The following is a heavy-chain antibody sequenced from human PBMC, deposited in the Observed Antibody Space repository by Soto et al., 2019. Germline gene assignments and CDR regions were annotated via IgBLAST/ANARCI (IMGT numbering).Heavy chain of an antibody. CDR2: IVVGSGNT. CDR1: GFSLTRSA. D-gene: IGHD2-21*01. V-gene: IGHV1-58*01. CDR3: AAGGDSHYYSYGMDV. Sequence: SVKVSCKASGFSLTRSAVQWVRQDRGQRLEWIGWIVVGSGNTNYAQKFQERVTITRDMSTSTAYMELSSLRSEDTAVYYCAAGGDSHYYSYGMDVWGQGTTVTV. J-gene: IGHJ6*02.